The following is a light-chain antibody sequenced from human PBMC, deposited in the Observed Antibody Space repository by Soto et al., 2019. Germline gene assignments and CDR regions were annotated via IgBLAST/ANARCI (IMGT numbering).Light chain of an antibody. V-gene: IGKV1-5*01. CDR1: QSISDW. Sequence: DIQMTQSPSTLSASVGDRVTITCRASQSISDWLAWYQQKPGKAPKLLIYDASNLASGVPSRFSGSGAGAEFTLTISSLQPDHFANYYCQQYNGYSPWTFGPGTKVDI. CDR2: DAS. CDR3: QQYNGYSPWT. J-gene: IGKJ1*01.